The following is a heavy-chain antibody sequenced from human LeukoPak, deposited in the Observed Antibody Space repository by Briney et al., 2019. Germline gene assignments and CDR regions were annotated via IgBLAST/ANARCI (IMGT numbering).Heavy chain of an antibody. D-gene: IGHD6-13*01. J-gene: IGHJ4*02. Sequence: VASVKVSCKASGGTFSSYAISWVRQAPGQGLEWMGRIIPILGIANYAQKFRGRVTITADKSTSTAYMELSSLRSEDTAVYYCARDLTGYSSSQDYWGQGTLVTVSS. CDR2: IIPILGIA. V-gene: IGHV1-69*04. CDR3: ARDLTGYSSSQDY. CDR1: GGTFSSYA.